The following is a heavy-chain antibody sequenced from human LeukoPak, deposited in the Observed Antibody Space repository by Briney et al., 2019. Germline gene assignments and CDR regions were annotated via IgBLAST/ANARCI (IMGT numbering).Heavy chain of an antibody. CDR3: ARSARGVIFDA. D-gene: IGHD3-10*01. CDR2: TRYDGSDK. Sequence: GGSLRLSCAASGFTLSNYVMHWVRQAPGKGRVWVAFTRYDGSDKYNADSLKGRFTISRDNSKNTVYLQMNSLTFEDTAVYYCARSARGVIFDAWGKGTTVIVSS. J-gene: IGHJ6*04. V-gene: IGHV3-30*02. CDR1: GFTLSNYV.